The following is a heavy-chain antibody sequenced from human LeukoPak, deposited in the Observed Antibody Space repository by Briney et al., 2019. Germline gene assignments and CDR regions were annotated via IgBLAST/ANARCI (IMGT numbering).Heavy chain of an antibody. D-gene: IGHD3-3*01. J-gene: IGHJ4*02. CDR3: AKDFVVLERLLYDY. CDR2: IRYDGSNK. Sequence: PGGSLRLSCAASGFTFSSYGMHWVRQAPGKGLEWVAFIRYDGSNKYYADSVKGRFTISRDNSKNTLYLQMNSLRAEDTAVYYCAKDFVVLERLLYDYWGQGTLVTVSS. V-gene: IGHV3-30*02. CDR1: GFTFSSYG.